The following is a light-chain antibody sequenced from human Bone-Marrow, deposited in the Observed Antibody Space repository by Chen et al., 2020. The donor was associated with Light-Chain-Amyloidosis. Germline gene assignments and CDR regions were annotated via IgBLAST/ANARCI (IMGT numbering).Light chain of an antibody. CDR1: DLPTKY. CDR3: QSADSSGTYEVI. Sequence: SYELTQPPSVSVSPGQTARITCSGDDLPTKYAYWYQQKPGQAPLLVIQRDTERPSGISERFSGYSSGKTDTWTISGVQAEDEADYHCQSADSSGTYEVIFGGGTKLTVL. V-gene: IGLV3-25*03. J-gene: IGLJ2*01. CDR2: RDT.